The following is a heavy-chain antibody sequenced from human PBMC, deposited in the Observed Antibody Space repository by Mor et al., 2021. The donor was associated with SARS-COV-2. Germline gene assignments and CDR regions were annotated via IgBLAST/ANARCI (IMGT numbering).Heavy chain of an antibody. V-gene: IGHV3-7*01. D-gene: IGHD1-26*01. J-gene: IGHJ4*01. CDR2: IKQDESEK. CDR3: ANAHQGGEGPTMYRASDY. Sequence: MSWVRQAPGKGLEWVASIKQDESEKFHVDSVKGRFTISRDNAKNSLYLQMNSLRVEDTAVYYCANAHQGGEGPTMYRASDYWG.